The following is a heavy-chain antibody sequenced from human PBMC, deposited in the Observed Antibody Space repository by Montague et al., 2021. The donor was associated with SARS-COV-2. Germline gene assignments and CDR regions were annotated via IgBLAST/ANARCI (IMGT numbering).Heavy chain of an antibody. D-gene: IGHD1-1*01. J-gene: IGHJ4*02. CDR3: ARGAPGY. CDR2: INRGGST. Sequence: SETLSLTCAVYGGSFSDYHRTWIRQSPGEGLEWIGQINRGGSTKYNPSLKSRVTISIDTSKKQFSLKLTSVTAADTAVYYCARGAPGYWGQGTLVTVSS. V-gene: IGHV4-34*01. CDR1: GGSFSDYH.